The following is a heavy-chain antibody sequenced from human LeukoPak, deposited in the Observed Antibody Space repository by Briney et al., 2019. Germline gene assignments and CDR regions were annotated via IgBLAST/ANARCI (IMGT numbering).Heavy chain of an antibody. J-gene: IGHJ5*02. V-gene: IGHV3-23*01. CDR1: GFTFSSYA. CDR2: ISGSGGST. CDR3: ATSLLTTVTGGNWFDP. Sequence: GGSLRLSCAAPGFTFSSYAMSWVRQAPGKGLEWVSAISGSGGSTYYADSVKGRFTISRDNSKNTLYLQMNSLRAEDTAVYYCATSLLTTVTGGNWFDPWGQGTLVTVSS. D-gene: IGHD4-11*01.